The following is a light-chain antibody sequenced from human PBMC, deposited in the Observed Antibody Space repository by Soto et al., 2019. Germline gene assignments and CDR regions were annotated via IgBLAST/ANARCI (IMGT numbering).Light chain of an antibody. CDR2: KAA. CDR3: QQYNSYPWT. J-gene: IGKJ1*01. Sequence: IQMTQSPYTLSASVGDRDTITCRASQSISSWLAWYQQKPGKAPKHLSYKAASLESVVPSRFSGSGSGTEFLLTSSSLPPDDFAHYYCQQYNSYPWTFDQGTKVEIK. V-gene: IGKV1-5*03. CDR1: QSISSW.